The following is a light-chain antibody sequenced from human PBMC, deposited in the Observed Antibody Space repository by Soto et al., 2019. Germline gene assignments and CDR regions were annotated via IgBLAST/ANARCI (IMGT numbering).Light chain of an antibody. CDR1: SSDVGDYNY. J-gene: IGLJ1*01. V-gene: IGLV2-14*01. CDR3: SSYTRSNTDV. CDR2: EVN. Sequence: QSVLTQPASVSGSPGQSITISCTGTSSDVGDYNYVSWYQQHPGKAPKLMIYEVNNRPSGVSNRFSGSKSGDTASLTISGLQAEDEADYYCSSYTRSNTDVFGTGTKLTVL.